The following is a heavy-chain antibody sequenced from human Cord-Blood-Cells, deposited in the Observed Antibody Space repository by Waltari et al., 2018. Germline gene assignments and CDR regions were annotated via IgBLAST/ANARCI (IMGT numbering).Heavy chain of an antibody. CDR2: ISSSSYI. Sequence: EVQLVESGGGLVKPGGSLRLSCAASGFTFSSYSMNWVRQAPGKGLEWISSISSSSYIYYADQVKGRLTISRDNAKNSLYLRMNSLRAEDTAVYYCARGGGSGYYYDYWGQGTLVTVSS. CDR1: GFTFSSYS. V-gene: IGHV3-21*01. D-gene: IGHD3-22*01. J-gene: IGHJ4*02. CDR3: ARGGGSGYYYDY.